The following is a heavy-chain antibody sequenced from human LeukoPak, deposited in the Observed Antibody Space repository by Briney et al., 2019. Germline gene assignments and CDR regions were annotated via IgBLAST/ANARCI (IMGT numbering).Heavy chain of an antibody. Sequence: SETLSLTCAVYGGSFSGYYWSWIRQPPEKGLEWIGEINHSGSTNYNPSLKSRVTISVDTSKNQFSLKLSSVTAADTAVYYCARLTRVTKAYYFDYWGQGTLVTVSS. CDR1: GGSFSGYY. CDR3: ARLTRVTKAYYFDY. J-gene: IGHJ4*02. CDR2: INHSGST. V-gene: IGHV4-34*01. D-gene: IGHD4-17*01.